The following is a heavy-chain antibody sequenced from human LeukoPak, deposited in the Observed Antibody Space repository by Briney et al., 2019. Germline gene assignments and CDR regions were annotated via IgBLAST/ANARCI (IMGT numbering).Heavy chain of an antibody. Sequence: GGSLRLSCAASGFTFSSYGMHWVRQDPGKGLEWVAVIYYVGSNKYYGDSAKGRFTISRDNYKKTLFLQMSSLRADDTAVYYCARDTGTGGVDYYYYGMDVWGQGTTVTVSS. CDR2: IYYVGSNK. CDR3: ARDTGTGGVDYYYYGMDV. V-gene: IGHV3-33*02. CDR1: GFTFSSYG. D-gene: IGHD2-8*02. J-gene: IGHJ6*02.